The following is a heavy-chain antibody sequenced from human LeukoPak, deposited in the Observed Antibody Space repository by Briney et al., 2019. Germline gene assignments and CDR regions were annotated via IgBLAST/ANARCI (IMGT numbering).Heavy chain of an antibody. V-gene: IGHV4-34*01. CDR2: INHSGST. D-gene: IGHD3-10*01. CDR1: GGSFSGYY. Sequence: SETLSLTCAVYGGSFSGYYWSWIRQPPGKGLEWIGEINHSGSTNYNPSLKSRVTISVDTSKNQFSLKLSSVTAADTAVYYCAVQDKPYGSGSYWHPWGQGTLVTVSS. J-gene: IGHJ5*02. CDR3: AVQDKPYGSGSYWHP.